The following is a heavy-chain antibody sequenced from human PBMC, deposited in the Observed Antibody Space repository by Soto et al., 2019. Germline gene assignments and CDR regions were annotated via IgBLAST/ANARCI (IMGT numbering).Heavy chain of an antibody. Sequence: QVQLQESGPGLVKPSETLSLTCTVSGGSISSYYWSWIRQPPGKGLEWIGYIYYSGSTNYNPSVKSRVTISVDTSKNQFSLKLSSVTAADTAVYYCARDPGYYGSGRGYFDYWGQGTLVTVSS. J-gene: IGHJ4*02. CDR2: IYYSGST. CDR3: ARDPGYYGSGRGYFDY. CDR1: GGSISSYY. V-gene: IGHV4-59*01. D-gene: IGHD3-10*01.